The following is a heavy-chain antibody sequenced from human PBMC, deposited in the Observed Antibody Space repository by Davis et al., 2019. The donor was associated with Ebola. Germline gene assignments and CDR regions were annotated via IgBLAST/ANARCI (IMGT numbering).Heavy chain of an antibody. D-gene: IGHD3-16*01. CDR3: ARGIMKYYFEY. CDR2: ISYDGSNK. V-gene: IGHV3-30-3*01. CDR1: GFTFSSYA. Sequence: GGSLRLSCAASGFTFSSYAMHWVRQAPGKGLEWVAVISYDGSNKYYADSVKGRFTISRDNAKNSLYLQMNSLRVEDTAVYYCARGIMKYYFEYWGQGSLVTVSP. J-gene: IGHJ4*02.